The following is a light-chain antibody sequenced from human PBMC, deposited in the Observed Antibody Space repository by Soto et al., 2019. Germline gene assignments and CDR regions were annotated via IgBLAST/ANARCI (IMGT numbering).Light chain of an antibody. CDR2: AAS. CDR1: QSISTY. V-gene: IGKV1-39*01. J-gene: IGKJ2*01. CDR3: QQSYTIPYT. Sequence: DIQMTQSPSSLPASVGDRVTLTCRARQSISTYLNWYQQKPGKAPKLLIHAASTLQSGVPSRLSGSGSGTDFTLTISSLQPEDFATYYCQQSYTIPYTFGQGTKLEIK.